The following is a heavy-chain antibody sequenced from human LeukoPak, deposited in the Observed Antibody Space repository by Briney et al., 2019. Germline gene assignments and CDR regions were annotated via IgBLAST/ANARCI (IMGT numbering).Heavy chain of an antibody. CDR2: IIPIFGTA. Sequence: SVKVSCKASGGTFSSYAISWARQAPGQGLEWMGGIIPIFGTANYAQKFQGRVTITADESTSTAYMELSSLRSEDTAVYYCARDRSSESGNLDYWGQGTLVTVSS. CDR1: GGTFSSYA. J-gene: IGHJ4*02. V-gene: IGHV1-69*13. D-gene: IGHD4-23*01. CDR3: ARDRSSESGNLDY.